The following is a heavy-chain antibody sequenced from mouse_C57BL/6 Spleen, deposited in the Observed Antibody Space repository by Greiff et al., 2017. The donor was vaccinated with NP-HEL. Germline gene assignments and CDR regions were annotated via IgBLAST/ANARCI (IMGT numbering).Heavy chain of an antibody. CDR2: ISNLAYSI. V-gene: IGHV5-15*01. J-gene: IGHJ1*01. D-gene: IGHD2-1*01. CDR1: GFTFSDYG. Sequence: DVKLVESGGGLVQPGGSLKLSCAASGFTFSDYGMAWVRQAPRKGPEWVAFISNLAYSIYYADTVTGRFTISRENAKNTLYLEMSSLRSEDTAMYYCARGYGNYWYFDVWGAGTTVTVSS. CDR3: ARGYGNYWYFDV.